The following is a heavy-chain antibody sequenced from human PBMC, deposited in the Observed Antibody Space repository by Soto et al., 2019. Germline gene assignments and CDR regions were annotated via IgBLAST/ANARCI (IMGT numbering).Heavy chain of an antibody. CDR3: AKTPIRGMIVVVIKAWFDY. Sequence: GGSLRLSCAASGFTFSSYGMHWVRQAPGKGLGWVAVISYDGSNKYYADSVKGRFTISRDNSKNTLYLQMNSLRAEDTAVYYCAKTPIRGMIVVVIKAWFDYWGQGTLVTVSS. J-gene: IGHJ4*02. CDR2: ISYDGSNK. D-gene: IGHD3-22*01. V-gene: IGHV3-30*18. CDR1: GFTFSSYG.